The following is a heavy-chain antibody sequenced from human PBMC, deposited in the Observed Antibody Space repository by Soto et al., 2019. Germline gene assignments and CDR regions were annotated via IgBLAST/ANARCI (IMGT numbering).Heavy chain of an antibody. Sequence: QLQLQESGPGLVKPSETLSLTCTVSGGSISSSSYYWGWIRQPPGKGLEWIGSIYYSGSAYYNPDLKNRVTISVTTSNNQSSLKLRSVTAADTAVEYCAGQAVHGGGLTDYWGQGTLVTVSS. CDR2: IYYSGSA. CDR1: GGSISSSSYY. D-gene: IGHD5-12*01. CDR3: AGQAVHGGGLTDY. J-gene: IGHJ4*02. V-gene: IGHV4-39*01.